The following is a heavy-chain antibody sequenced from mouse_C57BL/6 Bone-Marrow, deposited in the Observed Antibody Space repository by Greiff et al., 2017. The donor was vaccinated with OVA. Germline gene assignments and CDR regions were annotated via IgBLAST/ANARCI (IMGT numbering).Heavy chain of an antibody. CDR1: GYSITSGYY. CDR2: ISYDGSN. J-gene: IGHJ1*03. V-gene: IGHV3-6*01. Sequence: EVKLQESGPGLVKPSQSLSLTCSVTGYSITSGYYWNWIRQFPGNKLEWMGYISYDGSNNYNPSLKNRISITRDTSKNQFFLKLNSVTTEDTATYYCARGFITNWYFDVWGTGTTVTVSS. CDR3: ARGFITNWYFDV. D-gene: IGHD1-1*01.